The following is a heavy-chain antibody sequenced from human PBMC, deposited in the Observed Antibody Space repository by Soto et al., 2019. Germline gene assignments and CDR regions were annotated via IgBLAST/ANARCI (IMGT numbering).Heavy chain of an antibody. CDR3: AKDKKSYSSSWYGFFDY. J-gene: IGHJ4*02. D-gene: IGHD6-13*01. CDR1: GFTFSSYA. Sequence: GESLKISCAASGFTFSSYAMSWVRQAPGKGLEWVSAISGSGGSTYYADSVKGRFTISRDNSKNTLYLQMNSLRAEDTAVYYCAKDKKSYSSSWYGFFDYWGQGTLVTVSS. V-gene: IGHV3-23*01. CDR2: ISGSGGST.